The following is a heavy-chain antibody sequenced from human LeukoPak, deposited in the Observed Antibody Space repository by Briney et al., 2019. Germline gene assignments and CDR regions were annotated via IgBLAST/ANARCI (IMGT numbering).Heavy chain of an antibody. D-gene: IGHD3-16*01. CDR1: SGSISTYY. Sequence: SETLSLTCTVSSGSISTYYWGWIRQPPGKGLEWIGCVYYSGTTYYNPSLKSRVTISVDSSKNQFSLKLHSVTASNTAVYYCARDGGTYGMDVWGQGTTVTVSS. J-gene: IGHJ6*02. CDR3: ARDGGTYGMDV. V-gene: IGHV4-59*01. CDR2: VYYSGTT.